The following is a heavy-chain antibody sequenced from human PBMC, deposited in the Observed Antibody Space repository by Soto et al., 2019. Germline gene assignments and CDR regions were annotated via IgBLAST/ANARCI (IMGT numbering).Heavy chain of an antibody. CDR2: ISYDGSNK. D-gene: IGHD3-10*01. J-gene: IGHJ4*02. CDR1: GFTFSSYA. CDR3: SRERDHDDGDTLDY. Sequence: QVQLVESGGGVVQPGRSLRLSCAASGFTFSSYAMHWVRQAPGKGLEWVAVISYDGSNKNYADSVKGRFTISRDNSKNTLYLQMNSLRAEDTAVYYCSRERDHDDGDTLDYWGQGTLVTVSS. V-gene: IGHV3-30-3*01.